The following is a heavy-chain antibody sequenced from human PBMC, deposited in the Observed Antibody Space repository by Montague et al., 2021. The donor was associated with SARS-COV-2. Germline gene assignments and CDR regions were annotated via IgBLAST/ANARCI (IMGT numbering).Heavy chain of an antibody. V-gene: IGHV3-73*01. D-gene: IGHD2-2*01. CDR1: GFNFSSAA. Sequence: SLRLSCAASGFNFSSAAMHWARQAPGKGLEWVGRIRSHRNDYATXYAVSVTGRFTISRDDSRNTVFLQMTSVRPEDTAIYYCNRHWGNLAVPSTWFDPWGQGTLVTVSS. CDR2: IRSHRNDYAT. J-gene: IGHJ5*02. CDR3: NRHWGNLAVPSTWFDP.